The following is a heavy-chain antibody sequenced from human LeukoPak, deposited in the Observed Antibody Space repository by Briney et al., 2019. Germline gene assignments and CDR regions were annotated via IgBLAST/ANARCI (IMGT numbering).Heavy chain of an antibody. D-gene: IGHD2-21*02. V-gene: IGHV3-21*01. CDR2: ISSSSLYI. Sequence: GGSLRLSCAASGFTFSSYSMNWVRQAPGKGLEWVSSISSSSLYIYYADSVKGRFTISRDNSENTLYLQMNSLRAEDTAVYYCARDQEPYCGGDCYSDYWGQGTLVTVSS. CDR1: GFTFSSYS. J-gene: IGHJ4*02. CDR3: ARDQEPYCGGDCYSDY.